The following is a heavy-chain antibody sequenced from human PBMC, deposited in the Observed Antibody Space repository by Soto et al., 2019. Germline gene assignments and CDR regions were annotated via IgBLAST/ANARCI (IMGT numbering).Heavy chain of an antibody. CDR1: GFTVSSNY. CDR3: ARDFRYCSSTSSCI. D-gene: IGHD2-2*01. J-gene: IGHJ3*02. Sequence: TGGSLRLSCAASGFTVSSNYMSWVRQAPGKGLEWVSVIYSGGSTYYADSVKGRFTISRDNSKNTLYLQMNSLRAEDTAAYYCARDFRYCSSTSSCIWGQGTMVTVSS. V-gene: IGHV3-66*01. CDR2: IYSGGST.